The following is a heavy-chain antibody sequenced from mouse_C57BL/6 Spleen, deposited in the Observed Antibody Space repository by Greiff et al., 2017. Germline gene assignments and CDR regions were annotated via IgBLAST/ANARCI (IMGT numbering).Heavy chain of an antibody. CDR1: GYTFTSYW. Sequence: QVQLQQPGAELVMPGASVKLSCKASGYTFTSYWMHWVKQRPGQGLEWIGEIDPSDSYTNYNQKFKGKSTLTVDKSSSTAYMQLSSLTSEDSAVYYCARSIYYGISDWYFDVWGTGTTVTVSS. CDR2: IDPSDSYT. J-gene: IGHJ1*03. D-gene: IGHD2-1*01. CDR3: ARSIYYGISDWYFDV. V-gene: IGHV1-69*01.